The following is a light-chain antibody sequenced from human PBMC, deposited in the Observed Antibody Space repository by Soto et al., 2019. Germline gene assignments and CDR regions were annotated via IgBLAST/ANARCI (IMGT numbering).Light chain of an antibody. J-gene: IGKJ1*01. CDR1: QSVSSSF. Sequence: EILLTQSPATLSLSPGEGATPSCRASQSVSSSFLAWYQQQPGQAPRLLIYATSRRAPGIPDRFSGSGSGTDFTLTISRLEPEDFAVYYCHQFDSSPTFGQGTKVEIK. V-gene: IGKV3-20*01. CDR3: HQFDSSPT. CDR2: ATS.